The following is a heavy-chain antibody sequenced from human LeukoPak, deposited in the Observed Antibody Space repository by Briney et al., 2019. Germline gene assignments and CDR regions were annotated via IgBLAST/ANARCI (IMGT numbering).Heavy chain of an antibody. V-gene: IGHV3-20*04. CDR2: INWDGGST. CDR1: RFTFDDHG. D-gene: IGHD3-10*01. J-gene: IGHJ6*02. Sequence: PGGSLRLSCAASRFTFDDHGMSWVRQVPGKGLEWVSGINWDGGSTGYADSVKGRFTISRDNSKNTLYLQMNSLRAEDTAVYYCATGEGYYYGMDVWGQGTTVTVSS. CDR3: ATGEGYYYGMDV.